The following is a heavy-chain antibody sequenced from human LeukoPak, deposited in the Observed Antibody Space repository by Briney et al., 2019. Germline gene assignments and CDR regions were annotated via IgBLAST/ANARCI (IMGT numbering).Heavy chain of an antibody. CDR2: IWYDGSNK. CDR1: GFTFSSYG. Sequence: GGSLRLSCAASGFTFSSYGMHWVRQAPGKGLEWVAVIWYDGSNKYYADSVKGRFTISRDNSKNTLYLQMNSLRAEDTAVYYCAKGPPSTSPCYFDYWGQGTLVTVSS. CDR3: AKGPPSTSPCYFDY. V-gene: IGHV3-33*06. J-gene: IGHJ4*02. D-gene: IGHD2-2*01.